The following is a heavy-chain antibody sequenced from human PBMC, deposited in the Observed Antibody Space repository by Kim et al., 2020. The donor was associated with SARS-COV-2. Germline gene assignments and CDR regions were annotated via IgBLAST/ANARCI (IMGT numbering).Heavy chain of an antibody. J-gene: IGHJ4*02. CDR1: GFTFDDYA. CDR2: ISWNSGSI. V-gene: IGHV3-9*01. D-gene: IGHD3-10*01. CDR3: AKDIGYGSGSPDY. Sequence: GGSLRLSCAASGFTFDDYAMQWVRQAPGKGLEWVSGISWNSGSIGYADSVKGRFTISRDNAKNSLYLQMNSLRAEDTALYYCAKDIGYGSGSPDYWGQGTLVTVSS.